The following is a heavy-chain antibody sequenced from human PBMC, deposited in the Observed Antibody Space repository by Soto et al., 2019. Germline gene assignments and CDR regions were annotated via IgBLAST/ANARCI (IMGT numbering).Heavy chain of an antibody. CDR2: ISRDGGTK. Sequence: QVQLVESGGGVVQPGRSLRLSCAVSGFTVSTYGMHWVRQAPGKGLEWVAVISRDGGTKYYADSVKGRFTISRDNSRNTLFLEMNSVRGDDMAVYYCTGEGASGYWGQGTLVTVSS. CDR1: GFTVSTYG. V-gene: IGHV3-30*03. CDR3: TGEGASGY. D-gene: IGHD2-8*02. J-gene: IGHJ4*02.